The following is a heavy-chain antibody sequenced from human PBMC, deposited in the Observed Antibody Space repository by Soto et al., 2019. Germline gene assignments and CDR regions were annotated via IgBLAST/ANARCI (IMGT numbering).Heavy chain of an antibody. CDR2: ISYDGSNK. J-gene: IGHJ6*02. CDR1: GFTFSSYA. V-gene: IGHV3-30-3*01. CDR3: ARGFGIFGVVITSYYYYYGMDV. Sequence: QVQLVESGGGVVQPGRSLRLSCAASGFTFSSYAMHWVRPAPGKGLEWVAVISYDGSNKYYADSVKGRFTISRDNSKNTLYLQMNSLRAEDTAVYYCARGFGIFGVVITSYYYYYGMDVWGQGTTVTVSS. D-gene: IGHD3-3*01.